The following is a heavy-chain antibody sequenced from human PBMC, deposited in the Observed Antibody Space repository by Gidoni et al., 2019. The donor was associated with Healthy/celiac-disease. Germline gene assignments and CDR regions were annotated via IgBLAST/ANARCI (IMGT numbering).Heavy chain of an antibody. CDR1: DGSFSGYY. Sequence: QVQLQQWGAGLLTPSETLSLTCAVSDGSFSGYYWSWIRQPPGQGLEWIGEINHSGSTNYNPTLKSRVTIAVDTSKNQFSLKLSSVTAADTAVYYCARGPIVVVPAAPGWFDPWGQGTLVTVSS. J-gene: IGHJ5*02. V-gene: IGHV4-34*01. CDR2: INHSGST. D-gene: IGHD2-2*01. CDR3: ARGPIVVVPAAPGWFDP.